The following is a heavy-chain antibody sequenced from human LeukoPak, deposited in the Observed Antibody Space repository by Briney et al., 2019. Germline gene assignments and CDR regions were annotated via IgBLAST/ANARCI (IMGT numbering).Heavy chain of an antibody. D-gene: IGHD2-15*01. CDR3: ARGPPVGYCSGGSCYTTDY. V-gene: IGHV4-34*01. CDR1: GGSFSGYY. Sequence: SETPSLTCAVYGGSFSGYYWSWIRQPPGKGLEWIGEINHSGSTNYNPSLKSRVTISVDTSKNQFSLKLSSVTAADTAVYYCARGPPVGYCSGGSCYTTDYWGQGTLVTVSS. J-gene: IGHJ4*02. CDR2: INHSGST.